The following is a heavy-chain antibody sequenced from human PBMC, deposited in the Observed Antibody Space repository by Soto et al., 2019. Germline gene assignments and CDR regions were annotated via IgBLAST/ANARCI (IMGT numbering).Heavy chain of an antibody. CDR3: ARDPNYGDYARWYFDL. CDR2: IYYSGST. J-gene: IGHJ2*01. Sequence: QVQLQESGPGLVKPSQTLSLTCTVSGGSISSGGYYWSWIRQHPGKGLEWIGYIYYSGSTYYNPSLKSRVTISVDTSKNQFSLKLSSVTAADTAVYYCARDPNYGDYARWYFDLWGRGTLVTVSS. V-gene: IGHV4-31*03. D-gene: IGHD4-17*01. CDR1: GGSISSGGYY.